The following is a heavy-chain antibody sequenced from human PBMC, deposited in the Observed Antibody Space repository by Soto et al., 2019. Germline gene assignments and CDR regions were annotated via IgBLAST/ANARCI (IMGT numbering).Heavy chain of an antibody. CDR3: ARVGYYDILNGYYTEDFFDY. CDR1: GYTFTSYG. V-gene: IGHV1-18*04. D-gene: IGHD3-9*01. Sequence: ASVKVSCKASGYTFTSYGISWVRQAPGQGLEGMGWISAYNGNTNYAQKLQGRVTMTTDTSTSTAYMELRSLRSDDTAVYYCARVGYYDILNGYYTEDFFDYWGQGTPVPVSS. CDR2: ISAYNGNT. J-gene: IGHJ4*02.